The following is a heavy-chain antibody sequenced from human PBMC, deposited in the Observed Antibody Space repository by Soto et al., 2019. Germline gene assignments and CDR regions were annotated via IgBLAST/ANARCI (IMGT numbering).Heavy chain of an antibody. D-gene: IGHD2-15*01. CDR2: IWYDGSNK. CDR1: GFTFSSYG. V-gene: IGHV3-33*01. CDR3: ARARGHCSGGSCYSDFDY. J-gene: IGHJ4*02. Sequence: GGSLRLSCAASGFTFSSYGMHWVRQAPGKGLEWVAVIWYDGSNKYYADSVKGRFTISRDNSKNTLYLQMNSLRAEDTAVYYCARARGHCSGGSCYSDFDYWGQGTLVTVSS.